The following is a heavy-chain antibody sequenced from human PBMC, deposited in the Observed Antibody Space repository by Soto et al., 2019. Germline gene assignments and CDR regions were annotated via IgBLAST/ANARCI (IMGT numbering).Heavy chain of an antibody. Sequence: GGSLRLSCAASGFPFSSYGMHWVRQAPGKGLEWVAVISYDGSNKYYADSVKGRFTISRDNSKNTLYLQMNSLRAEDTAVYYCAKRFDRQDCSGGSCYRYFDYWGQGTLVTVSS. CDR2: ISYDGSNK. J-gene: IGHJ4*02. CDR1: GFPFSSYG. V-gene: IGHV3-30*18. D-gene: IGHD2-15*01. CDR3: AKRFDRQDCSGGSCYRYFDY.